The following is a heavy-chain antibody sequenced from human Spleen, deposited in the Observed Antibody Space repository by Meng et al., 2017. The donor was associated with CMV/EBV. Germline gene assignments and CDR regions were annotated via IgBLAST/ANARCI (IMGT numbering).Heavy chain of an antibody. Sequence: GGSLRLSCTVSGGSISRGNYYWGWIRQPPGKGLEWIGVIYPGDSDNKYNPSFEGRVTMSADKSITTTFLQWSSLEASDTAIYFCARQGDYDYVWGGYRPFDSWGQGTLVTVSS. D-gene: IGHD3-16*02. V-gene: IGHV5-51*01. CDR1: GGSISRGNYY. CDR3: ARQGDYDYVWGGYRPFDS. J-gene: IGHJ4*02. CDR2: IYPGDSDN.